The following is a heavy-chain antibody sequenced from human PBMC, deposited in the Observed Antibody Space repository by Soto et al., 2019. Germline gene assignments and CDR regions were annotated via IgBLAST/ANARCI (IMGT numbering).Heavy chain of an antibody. D-gene: IGHD4-17*01. CDR3: ARAVTTHYFYFYMDV. CDR1: GYTFTSYG. CDR2: ISAYNGNT. Sequence: ASVKVYCKASGYTFTSYGISWVRQAPGQGLEWMGWISAYNGNTNYAQKLQGRVTMTTDTSTSTAYMELRSLRSDDTAVYYCARAVTTHYFYFYMDVWGKGTTVTVSS. J-gene: IGHJ6*03. V-gene: IGHV1-18*01.